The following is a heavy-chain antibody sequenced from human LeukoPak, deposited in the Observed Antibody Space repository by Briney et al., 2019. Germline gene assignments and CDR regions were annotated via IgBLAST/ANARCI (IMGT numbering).Heavy chain of an antibody. Sequence: SVKVSCKASGGTFSSYAISWVRQAPGQGLEWMGRIIPIFGTANYAQKFQGRVTITTDESTSTAYMELSSLRSEDTAVHYCARTVGAIDIFDYWGQGTLVTVSS. V-gene: IGHV1-69*05. CDR2: IIPIFGTA. D-gene: IGHD1-26*01. CDR3: ARTVGAIDIFDY. J-gene: IGHJ4*02. CDR1: GGTFSSYA.